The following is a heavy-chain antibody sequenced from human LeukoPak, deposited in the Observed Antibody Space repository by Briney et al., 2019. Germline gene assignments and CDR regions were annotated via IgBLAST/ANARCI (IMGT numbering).Heavy chain of an antibody. CDR2: IYYSGGT. J-gene: IGHJ4*02. V-gene: IGHV4-59*02. D-gene: IGHD4-17*01. CDR1: GDSVRSYY. CDR3: ARSYDDYPFDY. Sequence: SETLSLTCTVSGDSVRSYYWNWIRQPPGKGLEWIGQIYYSGGTNYNPSLQSRVIISVDASKNQFPLQLTSVTAADTAVYYCARSYDDYPFDYWGQGALVTVSS.